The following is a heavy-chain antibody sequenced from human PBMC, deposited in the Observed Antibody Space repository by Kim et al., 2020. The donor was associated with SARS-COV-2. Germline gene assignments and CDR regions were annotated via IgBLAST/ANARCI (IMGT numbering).Heavy chain of an antibody. D-gene: IGHD1-20*01. V-gene: IGHV1-18*01. Sequence: LQGRVTMTQDTSTSTAYMELRSLRSDDTAVYYCARDNWNPNPYYYYGMDVWGQGTTVTVSS. CDR3: ARDNWNPNPYYYYGMDV. J-gene: IGHJ6*02.